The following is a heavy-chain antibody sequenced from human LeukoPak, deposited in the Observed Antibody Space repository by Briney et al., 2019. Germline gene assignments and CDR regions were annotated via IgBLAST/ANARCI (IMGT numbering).Heavy chain of an antibody. CDR1: GFTFSSYG. CDR3: ARELNYCSSTSCYLNYYGMDV. Sequence: PGGSLRLSCAASGFTFSSYGMHWVRQAPGKGLEWVAVIWYDGSNKYYADSVKGRFTISRDNSKNTLYLQMNSLGAEDTAVYYCARELNYCSSTSCYLNYYGMDVWGQGTTVTVSS. CDR2: IWYDGSNK. J-gene: IGHJ6*02. V-gene: IGHV3-33*01. D-gene: IGHD2-2*01.